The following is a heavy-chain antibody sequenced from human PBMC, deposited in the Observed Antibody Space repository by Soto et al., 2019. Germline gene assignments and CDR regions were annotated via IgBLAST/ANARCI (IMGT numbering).Heavy chain of an antibody. V-gene: IGHV3-23*01. J-gene: IGHJ3*02. D-gene: IGHD3-16*02. CDR1: GFTFSSYA. CDR3: AKDRDPTFTFGGVIVGGAFDI. CDR2: ISGSGGST. Sequence: GGSLRLSCAASGFTFSSYAVSWVRQAPGKGLEWVSAISGSGGSTYYADSVKGRFTISRDNSKNTLYLQMNSLRAEDTAVYYCAKDRDPTFTFGGVIVGGAFDIWGQGTMVTVSS.